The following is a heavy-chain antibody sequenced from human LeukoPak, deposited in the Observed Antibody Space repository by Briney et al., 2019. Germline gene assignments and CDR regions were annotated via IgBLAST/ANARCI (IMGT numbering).Heavy chain of an antibody. CDR1: GYTFTGYY. Sequence: GASVKVSCQASGYTFTGYYMHWVRQAPGQGLAWMGWINPNSGCTNYAQKFQGRVTMNRDTSISTAYMELSRLRSDDTAVYYCARPNSEYCSSTSCYDAFDIWGQGTMVTVSS. V-gene: IGHV1-2*02. CDR3: ARPNSEYCSSTSCYDAFDI. J-gene: IGHJ3*02. D-gene: IGHD2-2*01. CDR2: INPNSGCT.